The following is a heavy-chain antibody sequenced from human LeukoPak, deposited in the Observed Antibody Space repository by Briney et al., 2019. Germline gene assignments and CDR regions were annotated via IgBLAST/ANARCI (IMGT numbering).Heavy chain of an antibody. CDR2: INSDGSST. V-gene: IGHV3-74*01. CDR1: GFTFSSYW. D-gene: IGHD3-22*01. J-gene: IGHJ5*02. CDR3: ARGNYYDSSGYSSGFDP. Sequence: GGSLRLFCAASGFTFSSYWMHWVRQAPGKGLVWVSRINSDGSSTSYADSVKGRFTISRDNAKNTLYLQMNSLRAEDTAVYYCARGNYYDSSGYSSGFDPWGQGTLVTVSS.